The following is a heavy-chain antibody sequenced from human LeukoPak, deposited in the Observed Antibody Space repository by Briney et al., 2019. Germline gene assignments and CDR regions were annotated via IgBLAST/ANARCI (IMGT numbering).Heavy chain of an antibody. D-gene: IGHD3-10*01. Sequence: PGGSLRLSCAASGFIFSSYWMSWVRQAPGKGLEWVANIKQDGSEKYYVDSVKGRSTISRDNAKNSLYLQMNSLRAEDTAVYYCASLWFGESNYYYGVDVWGKGTTVTVSS. J-gene: IGHJ6*04. CDR2: IKQDGSEK. CDR3: ASLWFGESNYYYGVDV. V-gene: IGHV3-7*03. CDR1: GFIFSSYW.